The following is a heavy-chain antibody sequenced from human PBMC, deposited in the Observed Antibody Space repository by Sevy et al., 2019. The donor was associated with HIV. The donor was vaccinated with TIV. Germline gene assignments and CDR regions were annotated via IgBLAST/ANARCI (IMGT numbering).Heavy chain of an antibody. Sequence: GGSLRLSCEASGFTFTRYAFHWVRQAPGKGLEWVAVVSKEGTNKYYADSVKGRFTISRDNSRNTLYLQMQSLRADDTAVYFRARDPHSVPHWGSFDSWGQGTLVTVSS. CDR2: VSKEGTNK. V-gene: IGHV3-30-3*01. CDR3: ARDPHSVPHWGSFDS. D-gene: IGHD3-16*01. CDR1: GFTFTRYA. J-gene: IGHJ4*02.